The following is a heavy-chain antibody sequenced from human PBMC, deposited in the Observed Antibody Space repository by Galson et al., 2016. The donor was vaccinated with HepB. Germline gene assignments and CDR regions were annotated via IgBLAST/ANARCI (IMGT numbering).Heavy chain of an antibody. CDR3: ARGEVGATGGGFDH. CDR2: INSGENT. Sequence: SLRLSCAASGISVSSNYMTWVRQPPGKGLEWVLVINSGENTHSADSVKGRFTISRHDSTNTLFLQMSSLRPEDTAVYYCARGEVGATGGGFDHWGQGTLVIVSS. CDR1: GISVSSNY. D-gene: IGHD1-26*01. V-gene: IGHV3-53*04. J-gene: IGHJ4*02.